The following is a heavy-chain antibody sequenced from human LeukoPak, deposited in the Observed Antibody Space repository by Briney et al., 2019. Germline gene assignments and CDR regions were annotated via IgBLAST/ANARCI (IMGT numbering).Heavy chain of an antibody. CDR3: ARVHTSSYAADL. CDR1: GFTFRTYR. CDR2: ISSSSSNI. Sequence: PGGPLRLSCAASGFTFRTYRIDWVRQAPGRGLEWISYISSSSSNIDFADSVKGRFTISRANARNSVYLQMNSLRAEDTAVYYCARVHTSSYAADLWGQGTLVTVSS. J-gene: IGHJ5*02. D-gene: IGHD3-22*01. V-gene: IGHV3-48*04.